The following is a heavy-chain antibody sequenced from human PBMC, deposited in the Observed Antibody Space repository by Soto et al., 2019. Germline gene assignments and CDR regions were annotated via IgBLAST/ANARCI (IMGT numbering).Heavy chain of an antibody. CDR3: VRAKRSSTYSDFDS. Sequence: PGGSLRLSCAASGFTFNNYWMSWVRQAPGKGLEWVANIKEDGDQTYYVDSVKGRFTISRDNAKNSLYLQMDTLRAEDTAVYFCVRAKRSSTYSDFDSWGQGTLVTVSS. CDR2: IKEDGDQT. J-gene: IGHJ4*02. CDR1: GFTFNNYW. V-gene: IGHV3-7*03. D-gene: IGHD3-16*01.